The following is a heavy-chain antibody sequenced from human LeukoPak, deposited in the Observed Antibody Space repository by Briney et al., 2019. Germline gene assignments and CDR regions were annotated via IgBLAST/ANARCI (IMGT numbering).Heavy chain of an antibody. J-gene: IGHJ4*02. V-gene: IGHV4-59*01. Sequence: PSETLSLTCTVSGDSITGYYWSWIRQSPGKGLERIGYIYYSGSTNYSPSLKSRVTISVDTSKNQFSLKLSSLTAADTAVYYCARYWEDNIRSFDYWGQGTLVTVSS. D-gene: IGHD1-26*01. CDR2: IYYSGST. CDR3: ARYWEDNIRSFDY. CDR1: GDSITGYY.